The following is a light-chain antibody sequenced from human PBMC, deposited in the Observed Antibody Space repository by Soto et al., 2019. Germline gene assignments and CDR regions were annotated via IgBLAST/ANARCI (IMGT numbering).Light chain of an antibody. CDR1: SSDIGGYNS. CDR2: DVS. J-gene: IGLJ3*02. Sequence: QSVLTQPASVSGSPGQSITISCTGTSSDIGGYNSVSWYQQHPGKAPQLMIFDVSRRPSGVSNRFSGSMSANTASLTISGLQTEDEADYYCSAYTARSTLVFGGGTKVTVL. V-gene: IGLV2-14*01. CDR3: SAYTARSTLV.